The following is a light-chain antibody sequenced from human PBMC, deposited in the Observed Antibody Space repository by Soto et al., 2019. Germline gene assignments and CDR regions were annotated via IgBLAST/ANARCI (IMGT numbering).Light chain of an antibody. CDR2: DVS. CDR1: SSDFGGYNF. J-gene: IGLJ1*01. CDR3: SSYTSSSTSYV. Sequence: QSVLTQPASVSGSPGQSITISCTGTSSDFGGYNFVSWYQEHPGNAPKLMISDVSNRPSGVSSRFSGSKSGNTASLTISGLQAEDEADYYCSSYTSSSTSYVFGTGTKVT. V-gene: IGLV2-14*03.